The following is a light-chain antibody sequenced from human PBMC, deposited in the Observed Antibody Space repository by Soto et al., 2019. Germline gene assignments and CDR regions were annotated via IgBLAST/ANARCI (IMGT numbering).Light chain of an antibody. V-gene: IGKV1-39*01. CDR3: QHGYSTPLT. CDR2: AAS. J-gene: IGKJ4*01. CDR1: QSISSY. Sequence: DIQITRSPSSLSASVGDRLTVTCRASQSISSYLNWYQQKPGKAPNLLIYAASTLQSGVPSMFSGSGSGTDFTLPISSLQPEDFATYFCQHGYSTPLTFGGGTK.